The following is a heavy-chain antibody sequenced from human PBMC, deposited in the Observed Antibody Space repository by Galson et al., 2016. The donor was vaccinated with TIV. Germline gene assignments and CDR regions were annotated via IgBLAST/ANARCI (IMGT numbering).Heavy chain of an antibody. CDR2: TSYNGGNK. CDR1: GFTFSEYS. D-gene: IGHD6-13*01. Sequence: SLRLSCAASGFTFSEYSFNWVRQAPGKGLEWVAVTSYNGGNKYYAASVKGRFTISRDNSKNTLHLQMNSLRAEDTAVYYCAKCRRGYDSSWFPRAAYYYYAMDVWGQGTTVTVSS. J-gene: IGHJ6*02. V-gene: IGHV3-30*18. CDR3: AKCRRGYDSSWFPRAAYYYYAMDV.